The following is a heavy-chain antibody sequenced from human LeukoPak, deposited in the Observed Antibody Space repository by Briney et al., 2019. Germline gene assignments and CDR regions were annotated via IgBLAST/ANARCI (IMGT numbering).Heavy chain of an antibody. Sequence: PGGSLRLSCAASGFTFSDYYMSRIRQAPGKGLEWVSYISSSSSYTKYADSVQGRFTISRDNAKNSLFLQMNSLRAEDTAVYYCARETTAVDYWGQGTLVTVSS. J-gene: IGHJ4*02. CDR1: GFTFSDYY. CDR3: ARETTAVDY. D-gene: IGHD4-17*01. CDR2: ISSSSSYT. V-gene: IGHV3-11*05.